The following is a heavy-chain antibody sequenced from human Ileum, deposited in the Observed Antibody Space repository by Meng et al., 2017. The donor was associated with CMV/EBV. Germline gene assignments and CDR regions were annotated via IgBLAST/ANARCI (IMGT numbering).Heavy chain of an antibody. CDR3: ARWGSGMSPTADWFDP. D-gene: IGHD2-15*01. Sequence: QVNRQRSGPGLVKPSETLYLICTVSGDSMNDYFWTWIRQPAGKGLEWIGRIYSNGATNYNPSLQSRVTMSIDTSKNQFSLKVTSVTAADTAVYYCARWGSGMSPTADWFDPWGQGTLVTVSS. CDR1: GDSMNDYF. J-gene: IGHJ5*02. V-gene: IGHV4-4*07. CDR2: IYSNGAT.